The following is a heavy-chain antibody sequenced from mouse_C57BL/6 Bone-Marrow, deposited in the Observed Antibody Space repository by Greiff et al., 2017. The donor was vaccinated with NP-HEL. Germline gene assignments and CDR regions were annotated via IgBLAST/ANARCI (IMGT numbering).Heavy chain of an antibody. CDR3: ARTTVFYFVY. J-gene: IGHJ2*01. Sequence: QVQLQQSGPELVKPGASVKLSCTASGYTFTDYCINWVKQRPGQGLEWIGWICPGSGSTYYNEKFKGKATLTVDKSSSTAYMQLSSLTSEDSAVSFFARTTVFYFVYWRRDTTLSLL. V-gene: IGHV1-75*01. D-gene: IGHD1-1*01. CDR1: GYTFTDYC. CDR2: ICPGSGST.